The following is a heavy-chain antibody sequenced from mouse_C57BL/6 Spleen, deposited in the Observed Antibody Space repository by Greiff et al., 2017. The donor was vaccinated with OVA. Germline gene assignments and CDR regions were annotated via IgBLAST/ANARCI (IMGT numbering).Heavy chain of an antibody. CDR2: IYPGSGST. CDR3: AREGTGYAMDY. V-gene: IGHV1-55*01. D-gene: IGHD3-3*01. Sequence: VKVVESGAELVKPGASVKMSCKASGYTFTSYWITWVKQRPGQGLEWIGDIYPGSGSTNYNEKFKSKATLTVDTSSSTAYMQLSSLTSEDSAVYYCAREGTGYAMDYWGQGTSVTVSS. CDR1: GYTFTSYW. J-gene: IGHJ4*01.